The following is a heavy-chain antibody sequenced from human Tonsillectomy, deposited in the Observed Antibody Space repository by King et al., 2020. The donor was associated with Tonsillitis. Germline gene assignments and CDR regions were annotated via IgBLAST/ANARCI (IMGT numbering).Heavy chain of an antibody. V-gene: IGHV4-61*02. CDR3: AREDDILTGYSYYFDY. CDR2: IYASGTT. J-gene: IGHJ4*02. CDR1: GGSISSGSYY. D-gene: IGHD3-9*01. Sequence: VQLQESGPGLVKPSQTLSLTCTVSGGSISSGSYYWSWIRQPAGKGLEWIGRIYASGTTNYNPSLKSRVTMSGDTSKKQFSLGLSSVTAADTAVYYCAREDDILTGYSYYFDYWGQGTLVTVSS.